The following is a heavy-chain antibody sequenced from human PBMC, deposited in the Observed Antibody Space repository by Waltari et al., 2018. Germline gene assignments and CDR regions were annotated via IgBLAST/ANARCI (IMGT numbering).Heavy chain of an antibody. Sequence: QVQLVQSGAEVQKPGSSVRVSCKASGGAVSSYAIRWVRQAPGQGLEWMGGMIPMFGAPNYAQKFQGRITITTDESTRTDYMELSSLRSDDTAVYFCATSSSGWYQDASDVWGHGTLVTV. CDR1: GGAVSSYA. D-gene: IGHD6-19*01. CDR3: ATSSSGWYQDASDV. J-gene: IGHJ3*01. V-gene: IGHV1-69*05. CDR2: MIPMFGAP.